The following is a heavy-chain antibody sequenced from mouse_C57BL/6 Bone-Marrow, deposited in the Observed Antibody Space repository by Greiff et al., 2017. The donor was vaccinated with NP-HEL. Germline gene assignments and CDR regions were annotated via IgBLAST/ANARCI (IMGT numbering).Heavy chain of an antibody. D-gene: IGHD1-1*01. CDR1: GFTFSSYG. CDR3: AGHGPDYYGSSHWYFDV. V-gene: IGHV5-6*01. CDR2: ISSGGSYT. Sequence: DVHLVESGGDLVKPGGSLKLSCAASGFTFSSYGMSWVRQTPDKRLEWVATISSGGSYTYYPDSVKGRFTISRDNAKNTLYLQMSSLKSEDTAMYYCAGHGPDYYGSSHWYFDVWGTGTTVTVSS. J-gene: IGHJ1*03.